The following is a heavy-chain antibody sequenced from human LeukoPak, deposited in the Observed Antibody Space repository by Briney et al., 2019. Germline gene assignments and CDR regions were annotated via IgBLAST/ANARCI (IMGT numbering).Heavy chain of an antibody. D-gene: IGHD3-16*01. J-gene: IGHJ4*02. CDR2: ISSSSSYI. CDR3: ARDLGSQFNY. Sequence: GGSLRLSCAASGFTFSSYSMNWVRQAPGKGLEWVSSISSSSSYIYYADSVKGRFTISRDNSKNTLYLQMNSLRAEDTAVYYCARDLGSQFNYWGQGTLVTVSS. CDR1: GFTFSSYS. V-gene: IGHV3-21*01.